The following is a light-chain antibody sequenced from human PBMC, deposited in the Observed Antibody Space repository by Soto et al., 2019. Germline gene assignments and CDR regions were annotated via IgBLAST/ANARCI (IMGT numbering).Light chain of an antibody. V-gene: IGKV3-11*01. J-gene: IGKJ2*01. CDR3: QHRLLWPYT. CDR2: DAF. Sequence: EIVLTQSPATLSLSPGGRATLSCRASQSVRRYLVWYQQKPGQAPRLLIYDAFKRATGIPARFSGSGSGTDYTHDISSLEPDDCALYYRQHRLLWPYTLGEGTKGAMK. CDR1: QSVRRY.